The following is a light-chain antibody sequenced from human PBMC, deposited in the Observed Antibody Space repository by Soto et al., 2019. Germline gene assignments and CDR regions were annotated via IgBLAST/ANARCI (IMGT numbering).Light chain of an antibody. CDR1: SSDVGSYNL. CDR2: EVS. J-gene: IGLJ1*01. CDR3: CSYAGSSTPHYV. Sequence: QSVLTQPASGSGSHGQWITISCTGTSSDVGSYNLVSWYQQHPGKAPKLMIYEVSKRPSGVSNRFSGSKSGNTASLTISGLQAEDEADYDCCSYAGSSTPHYVFGTGTKVTVL. V-gene: IGLV2-23*02.